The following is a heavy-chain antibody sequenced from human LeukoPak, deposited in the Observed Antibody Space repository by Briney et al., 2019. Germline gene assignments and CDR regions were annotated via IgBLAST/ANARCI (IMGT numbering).Heavy chain of an antibody. CDR2: ISAYNGNT. CDR1: GYTFTSYG. Sequence: VASVKVPCKASGYTFTSYGISWVRQAPGQGLEWMGWISAYNGNTNYAQKLQGRVTMTTDTSTSTAYMELRSLRSDDTAMYYCARDHGYYDSSGYPDYWGQGTLVTVSS. V-gene: IGHV1-18*01. J-gene: IGHJ4*02. D-gene: IGHD3-22*01. CDR3: ARDHGYYDSSGYPDY.